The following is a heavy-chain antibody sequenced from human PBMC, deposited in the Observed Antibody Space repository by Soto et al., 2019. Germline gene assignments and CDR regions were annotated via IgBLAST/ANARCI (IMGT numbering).Heavy chain of an antibody. Sequence: HPGGSLRLSCAASGFTFSNYWMHWVRQAPGKGLVWVSRINSDGTRTNYADSVKGRFTISRDNAENTLYLQMNSLTAEDTAAYYCARVAVGYYYMDVWGKGTTVTVSS. CDR3: ARVAVGYYYMDV. CDR2: INSDGTRT. J-gene: IGHJ6*03. CDR1: GFTFSNYW. V-gene: IGHV3-74*01.